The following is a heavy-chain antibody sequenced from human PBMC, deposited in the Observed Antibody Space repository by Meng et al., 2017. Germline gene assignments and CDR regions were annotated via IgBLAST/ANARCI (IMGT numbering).Heavy chain of an antibody. CDR1: GFTFNNYW. J-gene: IGHJ4*02. CDR3: LDEAPRSDY. D-gene: IGHD1-1*01. V-gene: IGHV3-74*01. Sequence: QLVETGGGLVQPGGCLRLSCAASGFTFNNYWMHGVRQVPGKGLVWVSRISGDGSITNYADSVKGRFTISRDNAKNTLYLQMNSLRPEDTAVYYCLDEAPRSDYWGQGSLVTVSS. CDR2: ISGDGSIT.